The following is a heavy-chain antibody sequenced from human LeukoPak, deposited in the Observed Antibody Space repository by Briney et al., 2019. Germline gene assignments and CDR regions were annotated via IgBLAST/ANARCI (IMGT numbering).Heavy chain of an antibody. V-gene: IGHV1-18*01. Sequence: VASVKVSCKASGYTLTNYGFTWVRQAPGQGLEWMGWIGPYNGNTNHAQKFQGRLTMTADISTSTAFMELTNLRSDDTAVYYCARAGAYFDVLAAYYIPLDYWGQGTLVTVSS. J-gene: IGHJ4*02. CDR2: IGPYNGNT. CDR3: ARAGAYFDVLAAYYIPLDY. CDR1: GYTLTNYG. D-gene: IGHD3-9*01.